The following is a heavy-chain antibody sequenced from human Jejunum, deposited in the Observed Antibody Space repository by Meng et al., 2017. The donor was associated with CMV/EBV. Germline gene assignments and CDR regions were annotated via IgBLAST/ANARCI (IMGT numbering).Heavy chain of an antibody. Sequence: EVQLVESGGGLIQSGGXXGLSCAASGFTVSTSYMSWVRQAPGKGLEWVSVIYSGGSSYYADSVKGRFTISRDNFKNTLSLQMNSLRADDTAVYYCARGGAAAGSESWGQGTRVTVSS. J-gene: IGHJ4*02. CDR3: ARGGAAAGSES. CDR1: GFTVSTSY. CDR2: IYSGGSS. V-gene: IGHV3-53*01. D-gene: IGHD6-13*01.